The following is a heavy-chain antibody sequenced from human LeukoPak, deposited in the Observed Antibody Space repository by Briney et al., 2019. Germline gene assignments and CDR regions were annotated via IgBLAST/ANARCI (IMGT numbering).Heavy chain of an antibody. D-gene: IGHD2-2*01. J-gene: IGHJ5*02. CDR1: GGSISSGDYY. V-gene: IGHV4-30-4*08. Sequence: PSQTLSLTCTVSGGSISSGDYYWSWIRQPPGKGLEWIGYIYYSGSTYYNPSLKSRVTISVDTSKNQFSLKLSSVTAADTAVYYCARGVVPVAKGLNWFDPWGQGTLVTVSS. CDR2: IYYSGST. CDR3: ARGVVPVAKGLNWFDP.